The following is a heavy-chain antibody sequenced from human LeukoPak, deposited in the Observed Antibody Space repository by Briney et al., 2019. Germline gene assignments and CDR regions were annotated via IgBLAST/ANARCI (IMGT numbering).Heavy chain of an antibody. V-gene: IGHV4-59*08. CDR2: ISYSGST. CDR3: ARRISTYWYFDL. J-gene: IGHJ2*01. D-gene: IGHD2/OR15-2a*01. Sequence: SETLSLTCTVSGVSISSYYWSWIRQPPGKGLEWIGYISYSGSTKYNPSLKSRVTISGDTSRNEFSLKLSCVTAADTAVYYCARRISTYWYFDLWGRDTLVTVSS. CDR1: GVSISSYY.